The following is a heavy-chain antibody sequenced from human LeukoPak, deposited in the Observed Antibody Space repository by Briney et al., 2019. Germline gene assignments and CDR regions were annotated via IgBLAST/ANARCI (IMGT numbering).Heavy chain of an antibody. D-gene: IGHD5/OR15-5a*01. CDR2: IHPNSGET. J-gene: IGHJ4*02. CDR1: GYTVTPYY. V-gene: IGHV1-2*02. CDR3: ATACHSVGCHLAVDC. Sequence: ASGGASCTPSGYTVTPYYMHWVPQSPGQGGEWWRWIHPNSGETNYAEKFQGRVTITRDTSISTAYMQLSRLKSDDTAVYYCATACHSVGCHLAVDCWGQGALVTVSS.